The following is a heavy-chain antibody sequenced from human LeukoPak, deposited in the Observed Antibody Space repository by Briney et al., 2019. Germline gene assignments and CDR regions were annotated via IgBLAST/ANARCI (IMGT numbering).Heavy chain of an antibody. CDR2: IYYSGST. V-gene: IGHV4-59*08. CDR1: GGSFSGYY. J-gene: IGHJ5*02. Sequence: PSETLSLTCGVYGGSFSGYYWSWIRQPPGKGLEWIGYIYYSGSTNYNPSLKSRVTISVDTSKNQFSLKLSSVTAADTAVYYCARHDWSRGWFDPWGQGTLVTVSS. D-gene: IGHD3-9*01. CDR3: ARHDWSRGWFDP.